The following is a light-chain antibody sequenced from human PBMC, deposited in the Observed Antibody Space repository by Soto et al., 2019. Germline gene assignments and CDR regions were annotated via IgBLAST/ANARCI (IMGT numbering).Light chain of an antibody. J-gene: IGKJ2*01. Sequence: EIVLTQSPGTLSLSPGXRATLSCRASQSVSSTYLAWYQQKPGQAPRLLIYGASSRATGIPDRFSGSGSGTDFTLTISRLEPEDFAVYYCQQYGNFPYTFGQGTKVDIK. V-gene: IGKV3-20*01. CDR2: GAS. CDR3: QQYGNFPYT. CDR1: QSVSSTY.